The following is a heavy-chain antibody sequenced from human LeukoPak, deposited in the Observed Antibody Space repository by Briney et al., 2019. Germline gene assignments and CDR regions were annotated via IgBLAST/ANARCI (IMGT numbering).Heavy chain of an antibody. V-gene: IGHV1-69*05. CDR1: GGAFSSYA. CDR3: ARGRRGSCYLDY. Sequence: SSVKLSCQASGGAFSSYAISWVRQAPAPGLEWMGGIIPIFGTANYAQKCQGRVTSTTDESTSTAYTELSSLRSEDTAVYYCARGRRGSCYLDYGGEGTLVTVSS. D-gene: IGHD2-15*01. J-gene: IGHJ4*02. CDR2: IIPIFGTA.